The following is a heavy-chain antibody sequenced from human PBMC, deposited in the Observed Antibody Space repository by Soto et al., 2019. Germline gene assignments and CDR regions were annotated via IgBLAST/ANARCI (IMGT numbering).Heavy chain of an antibody. D-gene: IGHD1-26*01. Sequence: SQHLSLTCAITVDSFSSNLAGWNWVMQSPSRGLEWLGRTYYRSKWYYEYAVSVRGRITINPDTSKNQYSLQLNSVTPEDTAVYFCARGEQYSGRIFDYWGQGTLVTSPQ. CDR1: VDSFSSNLAG. V-gene: IGHV6-1*01. CDR2: TYYRSKWYY. J-gene: IGHJ4*01. CDR3: ARGEQYSGRIFDY.